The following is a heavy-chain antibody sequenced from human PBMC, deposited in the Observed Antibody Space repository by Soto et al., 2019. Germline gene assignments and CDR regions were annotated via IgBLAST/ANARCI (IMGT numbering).Heavy chain of an antibody. D-gene: IGHD2-8*02. CDR3: ARDKITGLFDY. CDR2: INHSGST. V-gene: IGHV4-34*01. J-gene: IGHJ4*02. CDR1: GGSFSGYY. Sequence: QVQLQQWGAGLLKPSETLSLTCAVYGGSFSGYYWTWIRQPPGTGLEWIGEINHSGSTNYNPSLKSRVTISVDTSKNQCSLKLTSVTAADTAVYYCARDKITGLFDYGGQGTLVTVSS.